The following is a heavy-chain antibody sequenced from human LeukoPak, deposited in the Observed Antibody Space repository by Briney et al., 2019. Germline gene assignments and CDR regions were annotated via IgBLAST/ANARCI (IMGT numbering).Heavy chain of an antibody. D-gene: IGHD5-18*01. Sequence: SETLSLTCAVYGGSFSGYYWSWIRQPPGKGLEWIGEINHSGSTNYNPSLKSRVTISVDTSRNQFSLKLSSVTAADTAVYYCARRRLGGSYGYSGAFDIWGQGTMVTVSS. CDR2: INHSGST. J-gene: IGHJ3*02. V-gene: IGHV4-34*01. CDR3: ARRRLGGSYGYSGAFDI. CDR1: GGSFSGYY.